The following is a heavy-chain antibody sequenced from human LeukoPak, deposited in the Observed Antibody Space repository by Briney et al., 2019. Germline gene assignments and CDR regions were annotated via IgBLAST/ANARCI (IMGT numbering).Heavy chain of an antibody. J-gene: IGHJ4*02. V-gene: IGHV3-30*18. CDR3: AKDSWQWLVGRYFDY. Sequence: GGSLRLSCAASGFTFSSYGMHWVRQAPGKGLEWVAVISYDGSNKYYADSVKGRFTISRDNSKNTLYLQMNSLRAEDTAVYYCAKDSWQWLVGRYFDYWGQGTLVTVSS. CDR1: GFTFSSYG. D-gene: IGHD6-19*01. CDR2: ISYDGSNK.